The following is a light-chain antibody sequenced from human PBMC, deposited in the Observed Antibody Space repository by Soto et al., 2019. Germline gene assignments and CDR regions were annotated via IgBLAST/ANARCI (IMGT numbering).Light chain of an antibody. V-gene: IGKV1-5*01. CDR2: AAS. CDR3: QQLNSYPIT. Sequence: DIQMTQSPSTLSASVGDRVTITCRASQSLNSLLAWYQQKPGRAPKLLIYAASTLQSGVPSRFSGSGSGTEFTLTISSLQPEDFATYYCQQLNSYPITFGQGTRLENK. J-gene: IGKJ5*01. CDR1: QSLNSL.